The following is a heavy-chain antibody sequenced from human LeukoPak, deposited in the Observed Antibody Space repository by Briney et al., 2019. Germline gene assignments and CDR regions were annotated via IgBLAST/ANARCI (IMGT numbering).Heavy chain of an antibody. CDR3: AAHAAISAAGTAPFDN. Sequence: SETLSLTCAVYGGSFSGYYWSWIRQPPGKGLEWIGEINHSGSTNYNPSLKSRVTISVDTSKNQFSLKLISGTAADTAVYYCAAHAAISAAGTAPFDNWGQGMLVTVSS. CDR2: INHSGST. CDR1: GGSFSGYY. D-gene: IGHD6-13*01. J-gene: IGHJ4*02. V-gene: IGHV4-34*01.